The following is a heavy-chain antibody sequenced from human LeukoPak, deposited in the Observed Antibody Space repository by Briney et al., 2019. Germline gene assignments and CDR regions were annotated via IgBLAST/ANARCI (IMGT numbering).Heavy chain of an antibody. CDR3: ARGASSWYFIFDY. CDR2: IIPIFGRA. V-gene: IGHV1-69*13. D-gene: IGHD6-13*01. Sequence: GASVKVSCKASARTFSSYAISWGRQAPGQGLELRGAIIPIFGRANYAQKLQGRGTTPAGETTRTAHLERSSQSSEETPVHYCARGASSWYFIFDYWGQGTLVTVSS. J-gene: IGHJ4*02. CDR1: ARTFSSYA.